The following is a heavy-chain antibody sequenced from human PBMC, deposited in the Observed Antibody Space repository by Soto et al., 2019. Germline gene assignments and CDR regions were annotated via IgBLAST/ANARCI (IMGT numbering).Heavy chain of an antibody. D-gene: IGHD3-9*01. CDR1: GFSVTSNY. V-gene: IGHV3-53*01. CDR3: ARVTTFYDILTSSYALNYFDY. CDR2: IYAGGNT. J-gene: IGHJ4*02. Sequence: GGSLRLSCAASGFSVTSNYMTWVRQAPGKGLECVSVIYAGGNTYYPDSVKGRFTISSDNSKNTLFLQMNNLRAEDTAVYYCARVTTFYDILTSSYALNYFDYWGQGTRVTVS.